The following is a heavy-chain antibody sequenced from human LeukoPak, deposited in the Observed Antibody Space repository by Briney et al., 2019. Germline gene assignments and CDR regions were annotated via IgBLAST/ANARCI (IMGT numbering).Heavy chain of an antibody. Sequence: GRSLRLSCAASGFTFSSYGMRWVRQAPGKGLEWVAVIWYDGSNKYYADSVKGRFTISRDNSENTLYLQMNSLRAEDTAVYYCARAKGTHSSGWYHLDYRGQGTLVTVSS. CDR2: IWYDGSNK. CDR3: ARAKGTHSSGWYHLDY. D-gene: IGHD6-19*01. J-gene: IGHJ4*02. V-gene: IGHV3-33*01. CDR1: GFTFSSYG.